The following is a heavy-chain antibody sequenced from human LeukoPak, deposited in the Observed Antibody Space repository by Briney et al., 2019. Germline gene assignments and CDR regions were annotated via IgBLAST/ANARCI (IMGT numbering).Heavy chain of an antibody. D-gene: IGHD3-3*01. J-gene: IGHJ5*02. CDR1: GGSISSYY. CDR2: IYYSGST. Sequence: LETLSLPCTVSGGSISSYYWSWIRQPPGKGLEWIGYIYYSGSTNYNPSLKGRVTISVDTSKNQFSLKLSSVTAADTAVYYCARGTGDFWSGLTWFDPWGQGTLVTVSS. V-gene: IGHV4-59*01. CDR3: ARGTGDFWSGLTWFDP.